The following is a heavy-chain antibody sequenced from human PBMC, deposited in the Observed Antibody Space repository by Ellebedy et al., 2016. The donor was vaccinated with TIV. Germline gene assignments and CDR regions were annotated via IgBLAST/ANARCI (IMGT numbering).Heavy chain of an antibody. CDR3: ASHRGFYSGWSFDY. CDR2: VYYSGGT. Sequence: MPSETLSLTCNVSGGSISIYHWNWIRQSPGKGLEWIGYVYYSGGTKYNPSLQSRVPMSVDTSKNQFSLKLGSVTAADTAIYYCASHRGFYSGWSFDYWGQGTLITVSS. CDR1: GGSISIYH. J-gene: IGHJ4*02. D-gene: IGHD5-12*01. V-gene: IGHV4-59*12.